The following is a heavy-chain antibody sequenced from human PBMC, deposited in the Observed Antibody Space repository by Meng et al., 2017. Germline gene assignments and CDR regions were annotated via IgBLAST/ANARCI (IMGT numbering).Heavy chain of an antibody. Sequence: VQPGHEVKKPGASVKVSCNPSGYNFPDSYFHWVRQAPGQGLDWMGRIDPKNGDTHYAQKFQGRVTMPGDTSISTAYMDLSGLRSDDTAVYYCARDEDISAAGKLFGDYWGQGTLVTVSS. CDR1: GYNFPDSY. J-gene: IGHJ4*02. V-gene: IGHV1-2*06. D-gene: IGHD6-13*01. CDR3: ARDEDISAAGKLFGDY. CDR2: IDPKNGDT.